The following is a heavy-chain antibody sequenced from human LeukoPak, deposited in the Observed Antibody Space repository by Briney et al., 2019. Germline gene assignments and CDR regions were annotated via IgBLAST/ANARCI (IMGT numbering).Heavy chain of an antibody. CDR2: IYHSGST. J-gene: IGHJ5*02. D-gene: IGHD3-10*01. CDR1: GGSISSSNW. V-gene: IGHV4-4*02. Sequence: PSGTLSLTCAVSGGSISSSNWWSWVRQPPGKGLEWIGEIYHSGSTNYNPSLKSRVTISVDTSKNQFSLKLSSVTAADTAVYYCARRKMSPRGFDPWGQGTLVTVSS. CDR3: ARRKMSPRGFDP.